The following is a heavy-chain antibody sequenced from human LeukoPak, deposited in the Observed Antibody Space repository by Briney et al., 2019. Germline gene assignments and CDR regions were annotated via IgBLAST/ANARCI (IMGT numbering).Heavy chain of an antibody. CDR2: INHSGST. V-gene: IGHV4-34*01. CDR1: GGSFSGYY. D-gene: IGHD3-9*01. J-gene: IGHJ6*02. Sequence: SETLSLTCAVYGGSFSGYYWSWIRQPPGKGLEWIGEINHSGSTNYNPSLKSRVTISVDTFKNQFSLKLSSVTAADTAVYYCARGHPHYDILTGYWDYYYYGMDVWGQGTTVTVSS. CDR3: ARGHPHYDILTGYWDYYYYGMDV.